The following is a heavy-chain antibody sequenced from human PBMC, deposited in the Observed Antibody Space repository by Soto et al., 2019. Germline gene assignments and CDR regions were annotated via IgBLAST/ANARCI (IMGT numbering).Heavy chain of an antibody. CDR2: IYYSGST. V-gene: IGHV4-31*03. Sequence: QVQLQESGPGLVKPSQTLSLTCTVSGGSISSGGYYWRWIRQHPGKGLEWIGYIYYSGSTYYNPSLKSRVTISVDTSKNQFSLKLSSVTAADTAVYYCARSYSSGWYYFDYWGQGTLVTVSS. J-gene: IGHJ4*02. D-gene: IGHD6-19*01. CDR3: ARSYSSGWYYFDY. CDR1: GGSISSGGYY.